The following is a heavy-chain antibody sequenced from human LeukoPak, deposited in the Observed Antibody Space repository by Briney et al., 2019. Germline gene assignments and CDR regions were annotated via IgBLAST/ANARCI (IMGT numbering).Heavy chain of an antibody. V-gene: IGHV1-18*01. J-gene: IGHJ6*02. D-gene: IGHD6-13*01. Sequence: ASVKVSCKASGYTFTSYGISWVRQAPGQGLEWMGWISAYNGNTNYAQKLQGRVTMTTDTSTSTAYMELRSLRSDDTAVYYCARKYSSSWYSYYYGMDVWGQGTTVTVSS. CDR1: GYTFTSYG. CDR2: ISAYNGNT. CDR3: ARKYSSSWYSYYYGMDV.